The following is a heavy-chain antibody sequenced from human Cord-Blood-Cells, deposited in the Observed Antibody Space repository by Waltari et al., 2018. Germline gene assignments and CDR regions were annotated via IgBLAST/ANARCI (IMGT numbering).Heavy chain of an antibody. V-gene: IGHV3-23*01. J-gene: IGHJ3*02. D-gene: IGHD3-9*01. CDR3: AKVGYDILTGYYDAFDI. CDR1: GFTFSSYA. Sequence: EVQLLESGGGLVQPGGSLRLSCAASGFTFSSYAMSWVRQAPGTGLEGVSAISGSGGSKYYADSVKGRFTISRDNSKNTLYLQMNSLRAEDTAVYYCAKVGYDILTGYYDAFDIWGQGTMVTVSS. CDR2: ISGSGGSK.